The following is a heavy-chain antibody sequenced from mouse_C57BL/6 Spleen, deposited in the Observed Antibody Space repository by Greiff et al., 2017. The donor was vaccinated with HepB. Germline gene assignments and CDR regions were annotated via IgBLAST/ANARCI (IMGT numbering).Heavy chain of an antibody. Sequence: VQLQQPGAELVKPGASVKLSCKASGYTFTSYWMQWVKQRPGQGLEWIGEIDPSDSYTNYNQKFKGKATLTVDTSSSTAYMQLSSLTSEDSAVYYCARWRLYGSSYYFDYWGQGTTLTVSS. CDR3: ARWRLYGSSYYFDY. CDR1: GYTFTSYW. D-gene: IGHD1-1*01. V-gene: IGHV1-50*01. CDR2: IDPSDSYT. J-gene: IGHJ2*01.